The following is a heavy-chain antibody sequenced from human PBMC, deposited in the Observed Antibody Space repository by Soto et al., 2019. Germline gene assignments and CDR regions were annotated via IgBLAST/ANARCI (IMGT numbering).Heavy chain of an antibody. CDR3: ARGGIAAAGSYYYHGMDV. CDR1: GGTFSSYA. V-gene: IGHV1-69*13. Sequence: GASVKVSCKASGGTFSSYAISWVRQAPGQGLEWMGGIIPIFGTANYAQKFQGRVTITADGSTSTAYMELSSLRSEDTAVYYCARGGIAAAGSYYYHGMDVWGQGTTVTVSS. J-gene: IGHJ6*02. CDR2: IIPIFGTA. D-gene: IGHD6-13*01.